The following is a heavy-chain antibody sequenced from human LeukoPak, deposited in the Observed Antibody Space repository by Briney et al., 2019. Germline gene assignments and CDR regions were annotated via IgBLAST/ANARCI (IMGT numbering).Heavy chain of an antibody. CDR2: ISAYNGNT. V-gene: IGHV1-18*01. D-gene: IGHD1-26*01. CDR1: GYTFTSYG. CDR3: ARDPEVGATVFDY. J-gene: IGHJ4*02. Sequence: ASVKVSCKASGYTFTSYGISWVRQAPGQGLEWMGWISAYNGNTNYAQKLQGRVTMTTDTSTSIVYMEQRSLRSDDTAVYYCARDPEVGATVFDYWGQGTLVTVSS.